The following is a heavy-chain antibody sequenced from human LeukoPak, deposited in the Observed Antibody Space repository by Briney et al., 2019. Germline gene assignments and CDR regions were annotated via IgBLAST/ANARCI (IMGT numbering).Heavy chain of an antibody. Sequence: GGSLRLSCATSGFTFSSHAMSWVRLAPGKGLEWVSGLSGSGDDTDYADYVKGRFTISRDNSKNTVYLQMNSLRAEDTAVYYCAVQRGGDGYNTFDYWGQGTLVTVSS. V-gene: IGHV3-23*01. CDR3: AVQRGGDGYNTFDY. CDR2: LSGSGDDT. D-gene: IGHD5-24*01. J-gene: IGHJ4*02. CDR1: GFTFSSHA.